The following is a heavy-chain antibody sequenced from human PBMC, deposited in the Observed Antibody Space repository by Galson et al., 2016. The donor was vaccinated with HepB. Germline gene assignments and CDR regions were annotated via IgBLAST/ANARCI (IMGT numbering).Heavy chain of an antibody. CDR3: ARPDIVAAAY. V-gene: IGHV5-51*03. J-gene: IGHJ1*01. D-gene: IGHD5-12*01. CDR2: IYPADSDT. CDR1: GYSFTSNW. Sequence: QSGAEVKKPGESLKISCRGSGYSFTSNWIGWVRQMPGKGLEWMGIIYPADSDTRYSPSFLGQVTISVDKSINTAYLQWSSLRASDTGMYYCARPDIVAAAYWGEGTLVTVSS.